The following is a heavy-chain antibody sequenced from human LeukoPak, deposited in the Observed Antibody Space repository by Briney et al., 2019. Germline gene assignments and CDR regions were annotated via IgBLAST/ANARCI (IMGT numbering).Heavy chain of an antibody. V-gene: IGHV3-48*03. D-gene: IGHD5-24*01. CDR3: ARTKEMATISYFDS. CDR1: GFTFSSYE. Sequence: GGSLRLSWAASGFTFSSYEMNWVRQAPGKGLEWASYIDSSGSTIHYADSVKGRFTISRDNAKNALYLQMNSLRAEDTAVYYCARTKEMATISYFDSWGQGTLVTVSS. J-gene: IGHJ4*02. CDR2: IDSSGSTI.